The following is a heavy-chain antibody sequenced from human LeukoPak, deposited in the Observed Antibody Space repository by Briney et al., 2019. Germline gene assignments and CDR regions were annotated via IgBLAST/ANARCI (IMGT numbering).Heavy chain of an antibody. V-gene: IGHV1-18*01. CDR2: ISAYNGNT. J-gene: IGHJ6*03. CDR3: AYMKYGDYRQEGYYYMDV. Sequence: ASVKVSCKASGYTFTSYGISWVRQAPGQGLEWMGWISAYNGNTNYAQKLQGRVTMTTDTSTSTAYMELRSLRSDDTAVYYCAYMKYGDYRQEGYYYMDVRGKGTTVTVSS. D-gene: IGHD4-17*01. CDR1: GYTFTSYG.